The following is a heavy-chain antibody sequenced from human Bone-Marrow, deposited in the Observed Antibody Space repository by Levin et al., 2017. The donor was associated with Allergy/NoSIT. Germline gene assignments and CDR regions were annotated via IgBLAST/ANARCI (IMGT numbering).Heavy chain of an antibody. CDR2: ISSSSSYI. J-gene: IGHJ6*03. V-gene: IGHV3-21*01. CDR3: ARHVAALNPLRFLEWLCPPGEYDDDYMDV. Sequence: PGGSLRLSCAASGFTFSSYSMNWVRQAPGKGLEWVSSISSSSSYIYYADSVKGRFTISRDNAKNSLYLQMNSLRAEDTAVYYCARHVAALNPLRFLEWLCPPGEYDDDYMDVWGKGTTVTVSS. D-gene: IGHD3-3*01. CDR1: GFTFSSYS.